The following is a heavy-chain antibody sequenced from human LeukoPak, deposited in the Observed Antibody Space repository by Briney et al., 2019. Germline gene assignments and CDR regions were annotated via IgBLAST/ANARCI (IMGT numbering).Heavy chain of an antibody. CDR1: GYTLTELS. V-gene: IGHV1-24*01. Sequence: ASVKVSCKVSGYTLTELSMHWVRQAPGKGLEWMGGFDPEDGETIYAQKFQGRVTMTEDTSTDTAYMELRSLRSDDTAVFYCARDSSEDFYDSSGYYSFDFWGQGTLVTVSS. CDR3: ARDSSEDFYDSSGYYSFDF. J-gene: IGHJ4*02. D-gene: IGHD3-22*01. CDR2: FDPEDGET.